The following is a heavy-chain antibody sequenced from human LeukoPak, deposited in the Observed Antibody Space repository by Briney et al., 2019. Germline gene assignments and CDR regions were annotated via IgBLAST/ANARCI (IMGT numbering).Heavy chain of an antibody. J-gene: IGHJ5*02. Sequence: GGSLRLSCAASGFTFSSYGMHWVRQAPGKGLEWVAVISYDGSNKYYADSVKGRFTISRDNSKNTLYLQMNSLRAEDTAVYYCAKGRQIAARPSWFDPWGQGTLVTVSS. D-gene: IGHD6-6*01. CDR3: AKGRQIAARPSWFDP. CDR1: GFTFSSYG. CDR2: ISYDGSNK. V-gene: IGHV3-30*18.